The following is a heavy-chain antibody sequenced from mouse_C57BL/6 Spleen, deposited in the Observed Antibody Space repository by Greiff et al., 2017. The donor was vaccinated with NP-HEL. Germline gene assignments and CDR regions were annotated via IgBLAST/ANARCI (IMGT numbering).Heavy chain of an antibody. CDR1: GYTFTSYW. J-gene: IGHJ2*01. V-gene: IGHV1-69*01. D-gene: IGHD3-3*01. Sequence: QVQLQQPGAELVMPGASVKLSCKASGYTFTSYWMHWVKQRPGQGLEWIGEIDPSDSYTNYNQKFKGKSTLTVDKSSSTAYMQLSSLTSEDSAVYYCAREESGTGRDFDYWGQGTTLTVSS. CDR3: AREESGTGRDFDY. CDR2: IDPSDSYT.